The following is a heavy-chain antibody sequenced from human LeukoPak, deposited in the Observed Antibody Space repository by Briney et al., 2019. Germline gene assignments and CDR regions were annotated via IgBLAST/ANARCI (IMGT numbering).Heavy chain of an antibody. CDR2: INWNGGST. CDR3: ARDVLLGDAFDI. J-gene: IGHJ3*02. Sequence: PGGSLRLSCVVSGFTSDEYAINWVRQAPGKGLEWVSNINWNGGSTGYGDSVKGRFTISRDNAKNSVFLQMHSLRADDTALYYCARDVLLGDAFDIWGQGTMVIVSS. CDR1: GFTSDEYA. D-gene: IGHD2/OR15-2a*01. V-gene: IGHV3-20*04.